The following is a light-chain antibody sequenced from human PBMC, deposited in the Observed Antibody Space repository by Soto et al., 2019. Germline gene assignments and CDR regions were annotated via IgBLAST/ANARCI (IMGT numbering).Light chain of an antibody. CDR1: QSIDSW. J-gene: IGKJ1*01. Sequence: DIQMTQSPSTLSASVGDSVTITCRASQSIDSWLAWYQQKSGKAPKLLIYTTSILESGVPSRFSGSGSGTEFTFTISGLQPDDFATHYCQQYHTWWTFGQGTKVDIK. CDR3: QQYHTWWT. V-gene: IGKV1-5*03. CDR2: TTS.